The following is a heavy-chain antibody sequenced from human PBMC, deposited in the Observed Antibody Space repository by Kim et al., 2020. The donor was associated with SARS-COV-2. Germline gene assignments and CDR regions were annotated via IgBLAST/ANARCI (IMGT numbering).Heavy chain of an antibody. CDR2: ISSSSSTI. D-gene: IGHD6-13*01. CDR3: ARSMKPRQQLVLRYYGMDV. J-gene: IGHJ6*02. Sequence: GGSLRLSCAASGFTFSSYSMNWVRQAPGKGLEWVSYISSSSSTIYYADSVKGRFTISRDNAKNSLYLQMNSLRDEDTAVYYCARSMKPRQQLVLRYYGMDVWGQGTTVTVSS. CDR1: GFTFSSYS. V-gene: IGHV3-48*02.